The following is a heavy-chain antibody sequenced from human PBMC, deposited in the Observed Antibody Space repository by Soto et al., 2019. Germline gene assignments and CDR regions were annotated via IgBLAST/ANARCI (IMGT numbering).Heavy chain of an antibody. CDR1: GFSFSNAW. CDR2: IKSKTYGGTT. J-gene: IGHJ6*01. V-gene: IGHV3-15*07. CDR3: TTVDWWSGSDDYYGMDV. Sequence: EVQLEESGGGLVKSGGSLRVSCAASGFSFSNAWMNWVRQAPGKGLEWVGRIKSKTYGGTTDYAAPVKGRFIISRDDSKNTLYLQMNSLKTEDTAVYYCTTVDWWSGSDDYYGMDVW. D-gene: IGHD3-3*01.